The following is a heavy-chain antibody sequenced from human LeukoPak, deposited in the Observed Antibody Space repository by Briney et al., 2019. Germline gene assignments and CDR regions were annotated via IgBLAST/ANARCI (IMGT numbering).Heavy chain of an antibody. CDR1: GFTFSKYW. J-gene: IGHJ4*02. CDR2: INTDGTVT. V-gene: IGHV3-74*01. CDR3: ATKQWMAPPPDS. Sequence: GGSLRLSCAASGFTFSKYWMLWVRQAPGKGLESVSRINTDGTVTTYADSVKGRFTVSRDNADNTLFLQMNSVRDEDTAVYYCATKQWMAPPPDSWGQGTPVTVSS. D-gene: IGHD6-19*01.